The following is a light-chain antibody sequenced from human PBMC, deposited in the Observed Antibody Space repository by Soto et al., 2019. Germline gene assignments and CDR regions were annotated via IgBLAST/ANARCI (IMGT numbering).Light chain of an antibody. CDR2: EVS. J-gene: IGLJ1*01. Sequence: QSVLTQPASVSGSPGQSITISCTGTSXDVGGYNYVSWYQLHPGKAPKLIIYEVSNRPSGVSNRFSGSKSGNTASLTISGLQAEDEADYYCNSYASSTAYVFGTGTKVTV. CDR1: SXDVGGYNY. V-gene: IGLV2-14*01. CDR3: NSYASSTAYV.